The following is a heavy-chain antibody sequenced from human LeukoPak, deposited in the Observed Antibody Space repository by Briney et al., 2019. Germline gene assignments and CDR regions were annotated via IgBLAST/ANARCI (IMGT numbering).Heavy chain of an antibody. Sequence: ASVKVSCKASGDSFTSYGVFWVRQAPGQGLEWMGWISAYNGNTNYAQKLQGRVTMTTDTSTSTAYMELRSLRSDDTAVYYCARDKGATYYGSGSYSSYYYYGMDVWGQGTTVTVSS. V-gene: IGHV1-18*01. CDR1: GDSFTSYG. J-gene: IGHJ6*02. D-gene: IGHD3-10*01. CDR3: ARDKGATYYGSGSYSSYYYYGMDV. CDR2: ISAYNGNT.